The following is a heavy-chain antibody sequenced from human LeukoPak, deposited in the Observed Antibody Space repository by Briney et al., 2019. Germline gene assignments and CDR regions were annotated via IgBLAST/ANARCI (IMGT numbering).Heavy chain of an antibody. CDR1: GGSISSGSYY. CDR2: IYTSGST. D-gene: IGHD6-19*01. CDR3: ARGRIAVSSNWFDP. Sequence: PSQTLSLTCTVSGGSISSGSYYWGWLRQPAGTGLEWIGRIYTSGSTNYNPSLKSRVTISVDTSKNQFSLKLSSVTAAHKAVYYCARGRIAVSSNWFDPWGQGTLVTVSS. V-gene: IGHV4-61*02. J-gene: IGHJ5*02.